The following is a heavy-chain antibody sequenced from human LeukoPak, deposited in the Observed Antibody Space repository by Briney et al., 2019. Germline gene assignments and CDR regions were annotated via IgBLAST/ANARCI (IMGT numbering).Heavy chain of an antibody. D-gene: IGHD3-22*01. V-gene: IGHV5-51*01. CDR2: IYPGDSDT. Sequence: GESLKISCKGSGYTFSSYWIGWVRQMPGKGLEWMGIIYPGDSDTRYSPSFQGQVTISADKSISTAYLQRSSLKASDTAMYYCARPPLDYYDSSGYGEYFQHWGQGTLVTVSS. CDR1: GYTFSSYW. J-gene: IGHJ1*01. CDR3: ARPPLDYYDSSGYGEYFQH.